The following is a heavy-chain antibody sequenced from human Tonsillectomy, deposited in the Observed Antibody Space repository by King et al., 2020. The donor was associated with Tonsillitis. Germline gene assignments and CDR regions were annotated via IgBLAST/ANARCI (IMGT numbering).Heavy chain of an antibody. V-gene: IGHV4-30-2*01. J-gene: IGHJ4*02. CDR1: GGSINSSGYS. D-gene: IGHD4-17*01. CDR2: IYHSGST. Sequence: LQLQESGSGLVKPSQTLSLTCGVSGGSINSSGYSWTWIRQPPGKGLEWIGYIYHSGSTYYNPSLKSRVTISVDRSKNQFSLKLSSVTAADTAVYYCARAATTVTNFDYWGQGTLVTVSS. CDR3: ARAATTVTNFDY.